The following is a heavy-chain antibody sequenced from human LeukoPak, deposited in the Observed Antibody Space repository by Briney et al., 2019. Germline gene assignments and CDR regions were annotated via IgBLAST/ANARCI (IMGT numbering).Heavy chain of an antibody. CDR3: AKDLGLWLPVYSFDY. Sequence: QPGGSLRLSCAASGFTFNSYAMSWVRQAPGKGLEWVSAISGTGGSTYYADSVKGRFTISTDNSKNTLYLQMNSLRAEDTAVYYCAKDLGLWLPVYSFDYWGQGTLVTVSS. V-gene: IGHV3-23*01. D-gene: IGHD5-18*01. J-gene: IGHJ4*02. CDR1: GFTFNSYA. CDR2: ISGTGGST.